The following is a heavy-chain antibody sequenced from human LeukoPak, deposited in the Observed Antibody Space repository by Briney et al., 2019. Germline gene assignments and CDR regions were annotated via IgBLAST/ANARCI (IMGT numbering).Heavy chain of an antibody. CDR3: ARAPPTTYITYYYYGMDV. CDR1: GFTVSSNY. J-gene: IGHJ6*02. D-gene: IGHD1-1*01. V-gene: IGHV3-53*04. Sequence: GGSLSLSCAASGFTVSSNYMSWVRQAPGKGLEWVSVIYSGGSTYYADSVKGRFTISRHNSKNTLYLQMNSLRAEDTAVYYCARAPPTTYITYYYYGMDVWGQGTTVTVSS. CDR2: IYSGGST.